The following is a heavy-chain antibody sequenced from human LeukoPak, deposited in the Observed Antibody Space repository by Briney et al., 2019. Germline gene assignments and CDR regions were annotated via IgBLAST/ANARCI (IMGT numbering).Heavy chain of an antibody. Sequence: GGSLRLSCAASGFTFSGYWMSWVRQAPGKGLEWVANINKDGSERYNVDSVKGRFTISRDNANKSLYLQMSSLRVEDTAVYYCTNHYWAFEFWGQGTLVTVSS. V-gene: IGHV3-7*03. CDR3: TNHYWAFEF. D-gene: IGHD2-8*02. CDR1: GFTFSGYW. CDR2: INKDGSER. J-gene: IGHJ4*02.